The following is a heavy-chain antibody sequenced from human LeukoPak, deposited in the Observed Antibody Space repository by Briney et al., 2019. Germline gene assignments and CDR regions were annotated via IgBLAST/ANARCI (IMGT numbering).Heavy chain of an antibody. D-gene: IGHD2-21*02. Sequence: QAGGSLRLSCVASGFTVSGHYMSWVRQAPGKGLEWVSLLYTGGRTYYADSVEGRFTISRDDSKNTVYLHMNTVRAEDTAMYYCARGGVNHCNPRYWGQGTLVTVSS. CDR3: ARGGVNHCNPRY. J-gene: IGHJ4*02. CDR2: LYTGGRT. CDR1: GFTVSGHY. V-gene: IGHV3-53*01.